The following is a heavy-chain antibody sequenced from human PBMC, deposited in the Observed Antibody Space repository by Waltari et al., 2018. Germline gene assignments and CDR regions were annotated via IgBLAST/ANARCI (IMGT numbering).Heavy chain of an antibody. V-gene: IGHV4-59*01. CDR1: GGSIRSYY. Sequence: QVQLQESGPGLVKPSETLSLTCTVSGGSIRSYYWSWIRQPPGKGLEWIGYIYYSGSTNYNPSLKSRVTISVDTSKNQFSLKLSSVTAADTAVYYCARDEGGDFWSGYYLNSGGMDVWGQGTTVTVSS. D-gene: IGHD3-3*01. CDR3: ARDEGGDFWSGYYLNSGGMDV. CDR2: IYYSGST. J-gene: IGHJ6*02.